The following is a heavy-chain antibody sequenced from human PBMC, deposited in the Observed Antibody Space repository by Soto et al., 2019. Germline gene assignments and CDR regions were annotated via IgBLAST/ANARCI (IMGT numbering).Heavy chain of an antibody. CDR2: VSLYGTN. CDR3: ARGRTYYYGSGSRYFDY. V-gene: IGHV4-39*01. Sequence: PSETLSLTCTVSGGSTRNRNDDWGWIRQPPGKGLEWLGTVSLYGTNYYNPSLRSRLTLSLDTSKNQFSLKLTSVTATDTAVYYCARGRTYYYGSGSRYFDYWGQGTLVTVSS. D-gene: IGHD3-10*01. J-gene: IGHJ4*02. CDR1: GGSTRNRNDD.